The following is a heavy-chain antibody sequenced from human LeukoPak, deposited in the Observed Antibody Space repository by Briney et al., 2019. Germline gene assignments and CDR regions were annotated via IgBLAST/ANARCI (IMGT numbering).Heavy chain of an antibody. CDR1: GFTLRSYT. CDR2: ISYDGSNK. V-gene: IGHV3-30*18. D-gene: IGHD6-6*01. CDR3: AKDRRQLGVTLFDY. Sequence: GGSLRLSCAASGFTLRSYTMNWVRQAPGKGLEWVAVISYDGSNKYYADSVKGRFTISRDNSKNTLSLQMSSLRAEDTAVYYCAKDRRQLGVTLFDYWGQGTLVTVSS. J-gene: IGHJ4*02.